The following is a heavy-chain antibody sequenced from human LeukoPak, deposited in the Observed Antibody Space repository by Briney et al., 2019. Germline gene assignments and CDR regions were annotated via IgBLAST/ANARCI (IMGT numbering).Heavy chain of an antibody. Sequence: SETLSLTCTVSGGSISSNNYYWGWIRQPPGKGLEWIGSFSYSGSTYYNPSLKSRVTISVETSKNQFSLKLSSVTAADTAVYFCARMTTGHDFCGQGTLVTVSS. D-gene: IGHD4-17*01. J-gene: IGHJ4*02. CDR3: ARMTTGHDF. V-gene: IGHV4-39*01. CDR2: FSYSGST. CDR1: GGSISSNNYY.